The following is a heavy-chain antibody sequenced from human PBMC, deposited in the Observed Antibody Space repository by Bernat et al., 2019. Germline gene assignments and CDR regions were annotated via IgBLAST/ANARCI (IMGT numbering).Heavy chain of an antibody. D-gene: IGHD1-26*01. CDR1: GFTFSSYA. J-gene: IGHJ4*02. CDR3: AKHSGSYLSPPGVRPVEY. CDR2: ISGSVGST. Sequence: EVQLLESGGGLVQPGGSLRLSCAASGFTFSSYAMSWVRQAPGKGLELVSDISGSVGSTYYADSVKGRFTISRDKSKNTLYLQMNSLRAEDTAVYYCAKHSGSYLSPPGVRPVEYWGQGTLVTVSS. V-gene: IGHV3-23*01.